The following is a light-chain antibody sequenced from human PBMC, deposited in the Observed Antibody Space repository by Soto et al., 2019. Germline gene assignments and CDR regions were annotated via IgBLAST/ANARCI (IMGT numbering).Light chain of an antibody. J-gene: IGKJ3*01. CDR1: QAIDQS. CDR2: AAS. CDR3: QEHNGDLPVA. Sequence: DIQMTQSPYSLSASVGDRVTITCRASQAIDQSVAWYQQKPGQVPKLLIYAASTSHSGVPSSFSVSGSGAHFTHNIIGLQAEDVSTYDCQEHNGDLPVAFGPGTTVDV. V-gene: IGKV1-27*01.